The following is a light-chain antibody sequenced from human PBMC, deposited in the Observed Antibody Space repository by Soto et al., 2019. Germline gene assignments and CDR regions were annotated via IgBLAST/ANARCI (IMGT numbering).Light chain of an antibody. Sequence: EIVMTQSPATLSVSPGETATLSCRASQSVTYNLAWYQQKPGQGPRLLIYGAFTMATGIPARFSGSGSGTEFTLTISSLQSEDFAVYYCQQYKNWPPLTFSGGTKVEIK. CDR1: QSVTYN. V-gene: IGKV3-15*01. CDR2: GAF. CDR3: QQYKNWPPLT. J-gene: IGKJ4*01.